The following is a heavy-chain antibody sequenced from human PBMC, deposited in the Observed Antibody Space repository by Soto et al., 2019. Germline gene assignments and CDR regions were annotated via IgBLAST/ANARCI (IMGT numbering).Heavy chain of an antibody. CDR1: GFSMSNHA. D-gene: IGHD3-9*01. Sequence: LRLSCVVSGFSMSNHALTWVRQAPGKGLEWVSSISSTGSKTYYADSIKGRFTISRDNSKNTVFLQMNSLRPDDMAFYFCAREPKPFMTGYYDLWGQGTLVTVSS. CDR3: AREPKPFMTGYYDL. V-gene: IGHV3-23*01. J-gene: IGHJ4*02. CDR2: ISSTGSKT.